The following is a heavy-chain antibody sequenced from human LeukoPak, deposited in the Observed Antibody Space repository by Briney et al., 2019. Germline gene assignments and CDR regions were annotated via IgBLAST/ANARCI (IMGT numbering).Heavy chain of an antibody. V-gene: IGHV4-4*02. Sequence: SSETLSLTCAVSGGSISSSTNWWSWVRQPPGKGLEWIGEIYHSGGTNYNPSLKSRITISVDKSQNQFSLKVNSLTAADTAVYYCATNGYYCMDVWGKGTTVTVSS. CDR2: IYHSGGT. J-gene: IGHJ6*03. CDR3: ATNGYYCMDV. D-gene: IGHD2-8*01. CDR1: GGSISSSTNW.